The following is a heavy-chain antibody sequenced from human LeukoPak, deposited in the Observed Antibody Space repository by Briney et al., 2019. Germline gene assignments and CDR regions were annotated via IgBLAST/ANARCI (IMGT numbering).Heavy chain of an antibody. CDR2: VTGFNGKT. J-gene: IGHJ4*02. Sequence: RASVKVSCKTSGYTFTDYGVTWVRQAPGQGLEWLGWVTGFNGKTTYARRVEDRLILTTNTSTSTGTLDLRGLRADDTAVYYCARVGSSGEFDFWGQGTLVTVSS. V-gene: IGHV1-18*01. CDR1: GYTFTDYG. CDR3: ARVGSSGEFDF. D-gene: IGHD3-10*01.